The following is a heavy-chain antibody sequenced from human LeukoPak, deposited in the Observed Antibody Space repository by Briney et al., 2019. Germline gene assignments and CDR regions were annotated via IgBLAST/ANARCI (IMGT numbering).Heavy chain of an antibody. CDR2: INSDGSWT. CDR1: ANYW. D-gene: IGHD2-21*02. V-gene: IGHV3-74*01. J-gene: IGHJ4*02. Sequence: GGSLRLSCVASANYWMHWVRQAPGKGLVWVSHINSDGSWTSYADSVKGRFTISKDNAKNTVYLQMNSLRAEDTAVYYCARFRTWGDKAFDYWGQGTLVTVSS. CDR3: ARFRTWGDKAFDY.